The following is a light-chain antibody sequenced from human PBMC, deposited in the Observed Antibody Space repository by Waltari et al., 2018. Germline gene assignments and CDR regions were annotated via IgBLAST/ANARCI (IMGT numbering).Light chain of an antibody. Sequence: QSALTQPASVSGSPGQSITISCTGTSSHVGRYNYFTWYQQNPGKAPKVMIYDVNNRPSGVSNRFSGSKSGNTASLTISGLQAEDEADYYCGSYTSSTTPYVFGTGTKVTVL. CDR3: GSYTSSTTPYV. V-gene: IGLV2-14*01. J-gene: IGLJ1*01. CDR2: DVN. CDR1: SSHVGRYNY.